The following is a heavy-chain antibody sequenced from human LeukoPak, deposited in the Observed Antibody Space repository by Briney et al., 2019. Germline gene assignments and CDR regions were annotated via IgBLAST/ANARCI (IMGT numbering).Heavy chain of an antibody. V-gene: IGHV4-59*01. D-gene: IGHD6-19*01. J-gene: IGHJ4*02. CDR2: IYYSGST. Sequence: SETLSLTCTVSGGSSSSYYWSWIRQPPGKGLEWIGYIYYSGSTNYNPSLKSRVTISVDTSKNQFSLKLSSVTAADTAVYYCARANSGWYGHFDYWGQGTLVTVSS. CDR1: GGSSSSYY. CDR3: ARANSGWYGHFDY.